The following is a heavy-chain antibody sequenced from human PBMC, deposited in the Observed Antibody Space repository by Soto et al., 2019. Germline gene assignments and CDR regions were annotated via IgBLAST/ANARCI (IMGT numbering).Heavy chain of an antibody. J-gene: IGHJ4*02. Sequence: VASVKVSCKASGYTFTSYGISWVRQAPGQGLEWMGWISAYNGNTNYAQRLQGRVTMTTDTSTSTAYMELRSLRSDDTAVYYCARRDEMVRGVPFDYWGQGTLVTVSS. V-gene: IGHV1-18*01. CDR3: ARRDEMVRGVPFDY. CDR2: ISAYNGNT. CDR1: GYTFTSYG. D-gene: IGHD3-10*01.